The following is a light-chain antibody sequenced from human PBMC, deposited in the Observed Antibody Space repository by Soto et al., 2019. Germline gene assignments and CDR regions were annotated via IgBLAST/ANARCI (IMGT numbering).Light chain of an antibody. CDR3: QQYNNWPGYT. CDR1: QSVGTN. V-gene: IGKV3-15*01. Sequence: EIVLTQSPATLSLSPGERATLSCRASQSVGTNLAWYQQKPGQAPRLLIHDASTRATGVPVRFSGSGSGTEFTLTITSLQSEDFAVYYCQQYNNWPGYTFGQGTKVDI. CDR2: DAS. J-gene: IGKJ2*01.